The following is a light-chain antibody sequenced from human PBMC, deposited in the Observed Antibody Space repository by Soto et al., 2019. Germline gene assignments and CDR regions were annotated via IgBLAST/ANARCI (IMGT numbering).Light chain of an antibody. V-gene: IGLV1-44*01. CDR1: RSNIGTYA. CDR2: RNN. Sequence: QSVLTQSPSASATPGQRVIISCSGSRSNIGTYAVNWYQQLPGTAPTLLIFRNNQRPSGVPDRFSGSKSGTSASLAISGPQSDDEADYYCAAWDDSLRAVVFGGGTKLTVL. CDR3: AAWDDSLRAVV. J-gene: IGLJ2*01.